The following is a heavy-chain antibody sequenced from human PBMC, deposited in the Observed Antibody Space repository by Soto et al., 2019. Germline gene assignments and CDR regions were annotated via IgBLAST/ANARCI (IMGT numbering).Heavy chain of an antibody. V-gene: IGHV3-23*01. Sequence: PGGSLRLSCAASGFTFSSYAMSWVRQAPGKGLEWVSAISGSGGSTYYADSVKGRFTISRDNSKNTLYLQMNSLRAEDTAVYYCAKALVYYYDSSGYYGGYYFDYWGQGTLVTVSS. J-gene: IGHJ4*02. D-gene: IGHD3-22*01. CDR2: ISGSGGST. CDR1: GFTFSSYA. CDR3: AKALVYYYDSSGYYGGYYFDY.